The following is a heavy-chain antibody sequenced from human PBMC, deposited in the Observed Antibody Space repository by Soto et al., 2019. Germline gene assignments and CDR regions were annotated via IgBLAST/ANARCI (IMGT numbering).Heavy chain of an antibody. D-gene: IGHD6-13*01. J-gene: IGHJ3*02. CDR3: ARDGYSSSWSHGAFDI. CDR1: GFTFSSYA. Sequence: PGGSLRLSCAASGFTFSSYAMHWVRQDPGKGLEWVAVISYDGSNKYYADSVKGRFTISRDNSKNTLYLQMNSLRAEDTAVYYCARDGYSSSWSHGAFDIWGQGTMVTVSS. CDR2: ISYDGSNK. V-gene: IGHV3-30-3*01.